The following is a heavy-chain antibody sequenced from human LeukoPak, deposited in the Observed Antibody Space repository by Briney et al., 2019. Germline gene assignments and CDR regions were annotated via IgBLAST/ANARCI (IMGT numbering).Heavy chain of an antibody. D-gene: IGHD3-9*01. CDR2: IIPNNGAT. J-gene: IGHJ6*02. CDR3: ARTNVLRYFDWFGGMDV. CDR1: GYSFTAHY. Sequence: ASVKVSCKTSGYSFTAHYIHWVRHAPGQGLEYMGWIIPNNGATNYTQTFQGRVSMTRDTSISTAYMELSRLTSDDTAVYYCARTNVLRYFDWFGGMDVWGQGTTVIVSS. V-gene: IGHV1-2*02.